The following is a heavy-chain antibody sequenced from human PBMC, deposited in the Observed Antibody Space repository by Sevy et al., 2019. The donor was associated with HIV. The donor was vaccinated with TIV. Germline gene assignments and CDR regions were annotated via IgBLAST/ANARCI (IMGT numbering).Heavy chain of an antibody. Sequence: GESLKISCKASGFTFTNYWIAWVRQMPGKGLEWMGVIYPDDSDTRYSPSFEGQVTISADKSSSIAYLQWSTLKASDTAMYYCARRYCSGGSCYSGYDYWGQGTLVTVSS. CDR3: ARRYCSGGSCYSGYDY. D-gene: IGHD2-15*01. CDR1: GFTFTNYW. V-gene: IGHV5-51*01. J-gene: IGHJ4*02. CDR2: IYPDDSDT.